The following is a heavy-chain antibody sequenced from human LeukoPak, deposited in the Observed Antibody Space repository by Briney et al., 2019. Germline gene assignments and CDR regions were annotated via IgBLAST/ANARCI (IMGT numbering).Heavy chain of an antibody. CDR3: AKDRRSRGVIIPDGIDY. CDR2: ISYDGSNK. Sequence: GRSLRLSCAASGFTFSSYGMHWVRQAPGEGLEWVAVISYDGSNKYYADSVKGRFTISRDNSKNTLYLQMNSLRAEDTAVYYCAKDRRSRGVIIPDGIDYWGQGTLVTVSS. CDR1: GFTFSSYG. J-gene: IGHJ4*02. V-gene: IGHV3-30*18. D-gene: IGHD3-10*01.